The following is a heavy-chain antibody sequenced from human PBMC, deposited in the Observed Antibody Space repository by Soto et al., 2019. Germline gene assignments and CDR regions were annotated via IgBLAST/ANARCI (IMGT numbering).Heavy chain of an antibody. Sequence: ASVKVSCKASGYTFTSYGISWVRQAPGQGLEWMGWISAYNGNTNYAQKLQGRVTMTTDTSTSTAYMALRSLRSDDTAVYYCARDSTYGDYGLNAFDIWGQGTMVTVSS. CDR2: ISAYNGNT. J-gene: IGHJ3*02. CDR1: GYTFTSYG. D-gene: IGHD4-17*01. V-gene: IGHV1-18*01. CDR3: ARDSTYGDYGLNAFDI.